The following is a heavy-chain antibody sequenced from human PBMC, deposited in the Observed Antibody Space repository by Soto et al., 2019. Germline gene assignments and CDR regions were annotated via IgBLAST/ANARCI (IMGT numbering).Heavy chain of an antibody. D-gene: IGHD4-17*01. CDR2: IYYSGST. CDR1: GGSXSSYY. Sequence: PSETLSLTCTVSGGSXSSYYWSWIRQPPGKGLEWIGYIYYSGSTNYNPSLKSRVTISVDTSKNQFSLKLSSVTAADTAVYYCASDYGDSYFDYRGQGTLVTVSS. V-gene: IGHV4-59*01. J-gene: IGHJ4*02. CDR3: ASDYGDSYFDY.